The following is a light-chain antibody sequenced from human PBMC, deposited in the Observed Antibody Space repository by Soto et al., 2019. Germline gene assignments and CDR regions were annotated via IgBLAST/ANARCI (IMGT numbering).Light chain of an antibody. CDR2: DAS. CDR3: QQYNSYRWT. Sequence: EIQMTQSPSTLSASVGDRVTITCRASQSISSWLAWYQQKPGKAPKLLIYDASSLESGVPSRFSGSGSGTEFTLTISGLQPDDFATYYCQQYNSYRWTFGQGTKVDIK. CDR1: QSISSW. V-gene: IGKV1-5*01. J-gene: IGKJ1*01.